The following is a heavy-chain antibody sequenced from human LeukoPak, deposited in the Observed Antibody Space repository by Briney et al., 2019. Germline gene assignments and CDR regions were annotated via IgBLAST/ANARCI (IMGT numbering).Heavy chain of an antibody. CDR1: GFTFSTCW. D-gene: IGHD6-13*01. CDR2: IKGDGSEK. V-gene: IGHV3-7*04. Sequence: PGGSLRLSCAASGFTFSTCWMSWVRQAPGKGLEWVAIIKGDGSEKAYVDSGKGRFSISRDNAENSLYLQMSSLRAEDTAVYYCAKDWGYGEAGIDFWGQGTLVTVSS. J-gene: IGHJ4*02. CDR3: AKDWGYGEAGIDF.